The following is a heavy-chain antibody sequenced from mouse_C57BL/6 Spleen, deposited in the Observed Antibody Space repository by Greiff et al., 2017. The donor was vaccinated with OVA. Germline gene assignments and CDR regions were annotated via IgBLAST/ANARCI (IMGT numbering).Heavy chain of an antibody. V-gene: IGHV3-6*01. D-gene: IGHD4-1*01. CDR1: GYSITSGYY. J-gene: IGHJ2*01. Sequence: DVQLQESGPGLVKPSQSLSLTCSVTGYSITSGYYWNWIRQFPGNKLEWMGYISYDGSNNYNPSLKNRISITRDTSKNQFFLKLNSVTTEDTATYYCARDRGLTGEFDYWGQGTTLTVSS. CDR3: ARDRGLTGEFDY. CDR2: ISYDGSN.